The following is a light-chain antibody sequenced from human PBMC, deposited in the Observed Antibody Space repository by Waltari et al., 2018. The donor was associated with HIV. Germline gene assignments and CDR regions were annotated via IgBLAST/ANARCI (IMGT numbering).Light chain of an antibody. Sequence: QSALNQPSSVSGSPGQSITISCVGSISDVGAYDYVPWYQHHPGKAPKLLIYEVTDRPSGISARFSGSKSGNTASLTISGVQADDEADYYCGSYTTTTTHGVFGGGTKLTVL. CDR2: EVT. CDR3: GSYTTTTTHGV. J-gene: IGLJ2*01. CDR1: ISDVGAYDY. V-gene: IGLV2-14*01.